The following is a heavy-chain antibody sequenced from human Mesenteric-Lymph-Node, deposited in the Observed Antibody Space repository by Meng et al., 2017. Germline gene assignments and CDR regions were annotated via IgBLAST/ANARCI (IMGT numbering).Heavy chain of an antibody. Sequence: VQRLEAAPGLVQPSGTLSLAGSVSGGAISGSNWWSWVRQPPGKGLEWIGEIYHSGSTNYNPSLKSRGTISVDKSKNQFSLKLSSVTAADTAVYYRARATEKQWLVPYYFDYWGQGTLVTVSS. CDR2: IYHSGST. CDR1: GGAISGSNW. CDR3: ARATEKQWLVPYYFDY. V-gene: IGHV4-4*02. J-gene: IGHJ4*02. D-gene: IGHD6-19*01.